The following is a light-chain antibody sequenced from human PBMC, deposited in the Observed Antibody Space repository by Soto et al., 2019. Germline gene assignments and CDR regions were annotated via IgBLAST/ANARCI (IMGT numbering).Light chain of an antibody. J-gene: IGKJ1*01. CDR3: QQYGSSPTWT. CDR2: GAS. Sequence: EIVLTQSPGTLSLSPGERATLSCRASQSVSSSYLAWYQQKPGQAPRLLIYGASSRATGNPDRFSGSGSGTDFTLTISRLEPEDFAVYYCQQYGSSPTWTFGQGNKVEIK. CDR1: QSVSSSY. V-gene: IGKV3-20*01.